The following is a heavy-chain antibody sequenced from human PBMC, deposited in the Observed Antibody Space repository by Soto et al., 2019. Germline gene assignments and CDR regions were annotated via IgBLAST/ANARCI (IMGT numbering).Heavy chain of an antibody. V-gene: IGHV3-NL1*01. J-gene: IGHJ4*02. Sequence: GGSLRLSCAASGFTFSSYGMHWVRQAPGKGLEWVSVIYSGGSTYYADSVKGRFTISRDNSKNTLYLQMNSLRAEDTAVYYCARVDPYGDYFDYWGQGTLVTVSS. CDR3: ARVDPYGDYFDY. D-gene: IGHD4-17*01. CDR2: IYSGGST. CDR1: GFTFSSYG.